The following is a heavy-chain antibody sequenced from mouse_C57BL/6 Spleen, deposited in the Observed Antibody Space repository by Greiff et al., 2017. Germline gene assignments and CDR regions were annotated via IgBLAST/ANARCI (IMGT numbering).Heavy chain of an antibody. CDR1: GYTFTSYW. D-gene: IGHD3-2*02. V-gene: IGHV1-55*01. CDR3: ARQLRLLNYAMDY. J-gene: IGHJ4*01. Sequence: QVQLQQPGAELVKPGASVKMSCKASGYTFTSYWITWVKQRPGQGLEWIGDIYPGSGSTNYNEKFKSKATLTVDTSSSTAYMQLSSLTSEDSAVYYCARQLRLLNYAMDYWGQGTSVTVSS. CDR2: IYPGSGST.